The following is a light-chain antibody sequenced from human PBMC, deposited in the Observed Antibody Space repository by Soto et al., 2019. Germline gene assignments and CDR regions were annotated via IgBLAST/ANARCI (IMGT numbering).Light chain of an antibody. CDR3: LQSYSTRWT. J-gene: IGKJ1*01. V-gene: IGKV1-39*01. CDR1: QSISGY. CDR2: AAS. Sequence: DIQITHSPSSLSASVGDRVTITCRASQSISGYLNWYQQKPGKAPKLLIYAASSLQSGVPSRFSGSGSGIDFTLTISSLQLEDFATYYCLQSYSTRWTFGQGTKVDIK.